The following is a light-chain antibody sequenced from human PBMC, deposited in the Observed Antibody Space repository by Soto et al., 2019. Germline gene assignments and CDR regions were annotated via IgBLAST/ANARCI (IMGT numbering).Light chain of an antibody. V-gene: IGKV1-33*01. CDR3: QHYDNLPPT. J-gene: IGKJ4*01. CDR1: QDITNY. CDR2: DAS. Sequence: DIQMTQSPSSLSASVGDRVTITCQASQDITNYLNWYQQKPGTAPKLLIYDASTLEKGVPSRFSGRGSGTDFTFTISSLQPEDVATYYCQHYDNLPPTFGGGTKVDIK.